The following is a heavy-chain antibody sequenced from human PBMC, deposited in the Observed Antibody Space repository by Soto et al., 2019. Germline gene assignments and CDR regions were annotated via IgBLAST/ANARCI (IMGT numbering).Heavy chain of an antibody. Sequence: GESLKISCAASGFTFSSYAMSRVRQAPGKGLEWVSAISGSGGSTYYADSVKGRFTISRDNSKNTLYLQMNSLRAEDTAVYYCAKHRLRYFDWSEFDYWGQGXPVTVYS. CDR1: GFTFSSYA. CDR2: ISGSGGST. V-gene: IGHV3-23*01. D-gene: IGHD3-9*01. CDR3: AKHRLRYFDWSEFDY. J-gene: IGHJ4*02.